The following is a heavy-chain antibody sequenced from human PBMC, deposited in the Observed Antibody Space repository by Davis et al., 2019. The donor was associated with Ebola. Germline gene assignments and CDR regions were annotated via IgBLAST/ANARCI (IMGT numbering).Heavy chain of an antibody. J-gene: IGHJ6*02. Sequence: GGSLRLSCAASGFTVSSNYMSWVRQASGKGLEWVGRIRSKANSYATAYAASVKGRFTISRDDSKNTAYLQMNSLKTEDTAVYYCTMNIPAAMGGMDVWGQGTTVTVSS. V-gene: IGHV3-73*01. CDR2: IRSKANSYAT. D-gene: IGHD2-2*01. CDR3: TMNIPAAMGGMDV. CDR1: GFTVSSNY.